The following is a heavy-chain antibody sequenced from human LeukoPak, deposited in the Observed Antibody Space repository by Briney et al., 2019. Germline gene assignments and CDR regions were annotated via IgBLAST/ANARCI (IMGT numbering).Heavy chain of an antibody. J-gene: IGHJ4*02. CDR2: INSDGSST. CDR1: GFTFSSYW. V-gene: IGHV3-74*01. Sequence: GGSLRLSCAASGFTFSSYWMHWVRQAPGKGLVWVSRINSDGSSTSYADSVKGRFTISRDNSKNTLYLQMNSLRAEDTAVYYCAKDGSYQYYFDYWGQGTLVTVSS. CDR3: AKDGSYQYYFDY. D-gene: IGHD3-16*01.